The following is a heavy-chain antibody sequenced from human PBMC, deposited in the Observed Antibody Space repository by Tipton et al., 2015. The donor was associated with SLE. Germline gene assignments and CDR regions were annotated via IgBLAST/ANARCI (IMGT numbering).Heavy chain of an antibody. Sequence: QLVQSGAEVKKPGASVKVSCKASGYTFTGYYMHWVRQAPGQGLEWMGWINPNSGGTNYAQKFQGRVTMTRDTSISTAYMERSRLRSDDTAVYSCARVEVGYCSSTSRHIGIFDYWGQGTLVTVSS. V-gene: IGHV1-2*02. CDR3: ARVEVGYCSSTSRHIGIFDY. CDR2: INPNSGGT. D-gene: IGHD2-2*02. CDR1: GYTFTGYY. J-gene: IGHJ4*02.